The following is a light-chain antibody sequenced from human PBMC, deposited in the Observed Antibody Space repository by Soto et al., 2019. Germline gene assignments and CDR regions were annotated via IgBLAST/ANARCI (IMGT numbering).Light chain of an antibody. CDR2: DAS. CDR3: LHHHNFPIT. J-gene: IGKJ5*01. CDR1: QGISNH. Sequence: IQMTQSPSAMSSSVGYKFTITCLASQGISNHLVWFQQKLGQVPKRLIYDASVLQPGVSSRFSGSGSGTDFTLTISSLQPEDFATYYCLHHHNFPITFGQGTRLEIK. V-gene: IGKV1-17*03.